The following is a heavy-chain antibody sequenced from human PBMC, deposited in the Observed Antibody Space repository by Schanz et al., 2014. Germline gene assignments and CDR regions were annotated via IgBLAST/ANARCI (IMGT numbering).Heavy chain of an antibody. D-gene: IGHD5-12*01. CDR1: GVTITSSYW. CDR2: IFHSGST. V-gene: IGHV4-4*02. CDR3: ASGYDLIDY. J-gene: IGHJ4*02. Sequence: QVQLQESGPGLVKPSGTLSLTCAVSGVTITSSYWWSWVRQPPGKGLEWIGEIFHSGSTNYNPSLKSRVTIFVDKSKNQSSLKLPSVTAADTAVYYCASGYDLIDYWGQGTLVTVSS.